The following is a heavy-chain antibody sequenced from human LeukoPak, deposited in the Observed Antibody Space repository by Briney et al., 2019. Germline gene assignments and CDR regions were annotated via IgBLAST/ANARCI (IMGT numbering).Heavy chain of an antibody. CDR2: IYYSGST. CDR1: GVSISSFH. Sequence: PSETLSLSCTVSGVSISSFHWSWIRQPPGNGLEWIGSIYYSGSTNYNPSLKSRVTTSVDTSKNQFSLKLSSATAADTAVYYCARQLGGSGSYSYFDYWGQGTLSPSPQ. J-gene: IGHJ4*02. V-gene: IGHV4-59*08. D-gene: IGHD3-10*01. CDR3: ARQLGGSGSYSYFDY.